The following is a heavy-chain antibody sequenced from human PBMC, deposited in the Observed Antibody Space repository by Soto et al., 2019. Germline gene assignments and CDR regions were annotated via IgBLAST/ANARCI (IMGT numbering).Heavy chain of an antibody. V-gene: IGHV3-7*01. J-gene: IGHJ5*02. CDR1: GFTFTTYY. CDR3: VRDVRWAETPYNWFAP. CDR2: IKQDGSAE. Sequence: GGSLRLSCSTSGFTFTTYYMSWVRQAPGKGLEWVANIKQDGSAETYLDSVKGRFTISRDNAKNSLYLQMNSLRVEDTAVYYCVRDVRWAETPYNWFAPWGQGALVPVSS.